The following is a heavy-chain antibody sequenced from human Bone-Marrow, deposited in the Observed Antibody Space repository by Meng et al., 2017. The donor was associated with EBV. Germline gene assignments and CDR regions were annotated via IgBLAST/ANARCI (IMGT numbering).Heavy chain of an antibody. CDR3: ASAYYYDSSGYYSYYCDY. CDR1: GFTFSSYS. D-gene: IGHD3-22*01. Sequence: EVQLVESGGGLVKPGGFLRLSCAASGFTFSSYSMNWVRQAPGKGLEWVSSISSSSSYIYYADSVKGRFTISRDNAKNSLYLQMNSLRAEDTAVYYCASAYYYDSSGYYSYYCDYWCQGTLVTVS. V-gene: IGHV3-21*01. CDR2: ISSSSSYI. J-gene: IGHJ4*02.